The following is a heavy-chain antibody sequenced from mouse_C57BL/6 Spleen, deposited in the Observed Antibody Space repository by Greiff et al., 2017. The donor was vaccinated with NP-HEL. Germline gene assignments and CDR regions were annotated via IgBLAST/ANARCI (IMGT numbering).Heavy chain of an antibody. CDR1: GYTFTSYW. V-gene: IGHV1-52*01. J-gene: IGHJ4*01. CDR3: ARSSSGYLYAMDY. Sequence: QVQLQQSGAELVRPGSSVKLSCKASGYTFTSYWMHWVKQRPIQGLEWIGNIDPSDSETHYNQKFKDKATLTVDKSSSTAYMQLSSLTSEDSAVYYCARSSSGYLYAMDYWGQGTSVTVSS. CDR2: IDPSDSET. D-gene: IGHD3-2*02.